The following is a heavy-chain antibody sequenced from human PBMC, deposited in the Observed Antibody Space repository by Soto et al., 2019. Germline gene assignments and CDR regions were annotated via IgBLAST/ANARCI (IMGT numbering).Heavy chain of an antibody. V-gene: IGHV3-23*01. Sequence: EVQLLESGGGLVQPGGSLRLSCAASGFTFSSYAMSWVRQAPGKGLEWVSAISGSGGSTYYADSVKGRFTISRDNSKNTLYLQMNSLRAEDTAVYYCANQDGRDEDYGDYKNWGQGTLVTVSS. CDR3: ANQDGRDEDYGDYKN. CDR1: GFTFSSYA. D-gene: IGHD4-17*01. J-gene: IGHJ4*02. CDR2: ISGSGGST.